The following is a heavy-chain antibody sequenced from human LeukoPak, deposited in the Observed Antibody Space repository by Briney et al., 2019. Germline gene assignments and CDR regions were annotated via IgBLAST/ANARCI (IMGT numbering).Heavy chain of an antibody. V-gene: IGHV3-23*01. CDR1: GFTFSSYA. CDR2: ISGSGGST. D-gene: IGHD3-3*02. Sequence: EPGGSLRLSCAASGFTFSSYAMSWVRQAPGKGLEWVSAISGSGGSTYYADSVKGRFTISRDNSKNTLYLQMNSLRAEDTAVYYCASLARGDSIAWDIWGQGTMVTVSS. J-gene: IGHJ3*02. CDR3: ASLARGDSIAWDI.